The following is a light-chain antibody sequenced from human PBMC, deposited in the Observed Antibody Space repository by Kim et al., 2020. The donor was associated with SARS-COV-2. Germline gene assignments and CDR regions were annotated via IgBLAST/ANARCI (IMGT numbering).Light chain of an antibody. V-gene: IGKV3-11*01. J-gene: IGKJ1*01. CDR1: QSVSTY. CDR3: HQRANWPPWT. Sequence: SPGEQAPPSGRPSQSVSTYLAWYQQKPGLAPRLLSYGASNRATGIPDRFSGSGSGTAFTLTISSLEPEDSAVYFCHQRANWPPWTFGQGTKVDIK. CDR2: GAS.